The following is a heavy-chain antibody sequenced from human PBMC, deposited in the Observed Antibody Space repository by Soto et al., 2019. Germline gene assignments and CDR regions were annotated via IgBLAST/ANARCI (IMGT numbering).Heavy chain of an antibody. CDR1: GGSISSYY. V-gene: IGHV4-59*01. D-gene: IGHD6-13*01. J-gene: IGHJ4*02. Sequence: QVQLQESGPGLVKPSETLSLTCTVSGGSISSYYWSWIRQPPGKGLEWIGYIYYSGSTNYNPSLKSRVTISVDTSKNQFSLKLSSVTAADTAVYYCARSSHSSSWYVFDYWGQGTLVTVSS. CDR3: ARSSHSSSWYVFDY. CDR2: IYYSGST.